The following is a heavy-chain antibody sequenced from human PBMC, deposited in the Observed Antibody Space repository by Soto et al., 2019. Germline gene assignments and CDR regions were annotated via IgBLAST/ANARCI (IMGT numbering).Heavy chain of an antibody. CDR3: ARDLEIAVAGPY. CDR1: GFTVSSNY. Sequence: EVQLVESGGGLVQPGGSLRLSCAASGFTVSSNYMSWVRQAPGKGLEWVSVIYTGGSTYYADSVKGRFTISRDNSKNTLYRQMNSLRVEDTAVYYCARDLEIAVAGPYWGQGTLVTVSS. D-gene: IGHD6-19*01. J-gene: IGHJ4*02. CDR2: IYTGGST. V-gene: IGHV3-66*01.